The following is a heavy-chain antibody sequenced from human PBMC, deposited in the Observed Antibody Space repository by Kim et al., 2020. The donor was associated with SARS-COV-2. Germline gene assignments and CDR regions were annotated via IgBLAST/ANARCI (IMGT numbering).Heavy chain of an antibody. CDR1: GGSFSGYY. CDR3: ARGLSWYGRAFDI. D-gene: IGHD6-13*01. CDR2: INHSGST. J-gene: IGHJ3*02. V-gene: IGHV4-34*01. Sequence: SETLSLTCAVYGGSFSGYYWSWIRQPPGKGLEWIGEINHSGSTNYNPSLKSRVTISVDTSKNQFSLKLSSVTAADTAVYYCARGLSWYGRAFDIWGQGTMVTVSS.